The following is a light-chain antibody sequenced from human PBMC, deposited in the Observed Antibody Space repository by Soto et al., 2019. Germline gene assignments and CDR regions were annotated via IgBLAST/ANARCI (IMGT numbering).Light chain of an antibody. CDR2: GAS. CDR3: QQYDNLSWT. J-gene: IGKJ1*01. V-gene: IGKV3D-7*01. CDR1: QSVSSTY. Sequence: EIVLTQSPGTLSLSPGERATLSCRASQSVSSTYLIWYQQKPGQAPRLLIYGASTRATGIPARFSGSGSGTEFTLTISSLQSEDFAVYFCQQYDNLSWTFGQGTKVDIK.